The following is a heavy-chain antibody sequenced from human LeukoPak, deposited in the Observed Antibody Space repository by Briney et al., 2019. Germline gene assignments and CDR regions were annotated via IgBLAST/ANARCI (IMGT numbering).Heavy chain of an antibody. Sequence: PGGSLRLSCAASEFTSELTFSSYVMSWVRQAPGKGLEWVAYISSRSDSIYYADSVKGRFIISRDNAKNSLSLQMDSLRAEDTAVYYCAVWELLYRGVYFDYWGQGTLVTVSS. CDR3: AVWELLYRGVYFDY. V-gene: IGHV3-48*01. J-gene: IGHJ4*02. CDR1: EFTSELTFSSYV. D-gene: IGHD1-26*01. CDR2: ISSRSDSI.